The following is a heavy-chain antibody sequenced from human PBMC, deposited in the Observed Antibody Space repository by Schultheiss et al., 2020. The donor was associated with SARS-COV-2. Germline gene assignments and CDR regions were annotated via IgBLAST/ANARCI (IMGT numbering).Heavy chain of an antibody. CDR1: GYTFTGYY. Sequence: ASVKVSCKASGYTFTGYYMPWVRQAPGQGLEWMGWINPNSGGTNYAQKFQGWVTMTRDTSISTAYMELSRLRSDDTAVYYCARDAEDYDFWSVDYYYYYIDVWGKGTKGT. CDR2: INPNSGGT. CDR3: ARDAEDYDFWSVDYYYYYIDV. D-gene: IGHD3-3*01. V-gene: IGHV1-2*04. J-gene: IGHJ6*03.